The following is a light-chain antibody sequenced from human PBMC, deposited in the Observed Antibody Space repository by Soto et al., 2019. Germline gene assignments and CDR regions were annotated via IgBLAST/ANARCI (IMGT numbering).Light chain of an antibody. Sequence: EIVLTQSPVTLSLSPGERVTLSCRASQSVSSYLAWYQQKPGQAPRLLIYDASNRATGIPARFSGSGSGTDFTLTISSLKPEDFAVYYCQQRSNWPPMYTVGQGTKLEIK. CDR1: QSVSSY. V-gene: IGKV3-11*01. CDR3: QQRSNWPPMYT. J-gene: IGKJ2*01. CDR2: DAS.